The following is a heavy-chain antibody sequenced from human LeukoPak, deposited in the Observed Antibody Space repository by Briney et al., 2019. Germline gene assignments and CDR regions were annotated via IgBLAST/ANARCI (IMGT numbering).Heavy chain of an antibody. Sequence: PGGSLRLSCVASGFTFSGHTMHWVRQAPGKGLEYVSAITSYGDNTYYANSVKGRFTISRDNSKNTLYLQMNSLTAEDVAVYYCAKGRGYSYLPESMDVWGKGTTVTVSS. CDR1: GFTFSGHT. D-gene: IGHD5-18*01. V-gene: IGHV3-64*01. CDR2: ITSYGDNT. J-gene: IGHJ6*03. CDR3: AKGRGYSYLPESMDV.